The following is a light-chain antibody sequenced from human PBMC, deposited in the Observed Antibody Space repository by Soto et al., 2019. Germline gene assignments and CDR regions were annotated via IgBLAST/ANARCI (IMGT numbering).Light chain of an antibody. CDR3: SSYTDSSNYV. Sequence: QSALTQPASVSGSPGQSITISCTGTSSDVGGYNYVSWYQQHPGKAPKLMIYEVSNRPSGVSNRFSGSKSGNTASLTISGLQAEDEADYYCSSYTDSSNYVFGAWTMLTVL. CDR2: EVS. J-gene: IGLJ1*01. V-gene: IGLV2-14*01. CDR1: SSDVGGYNY.